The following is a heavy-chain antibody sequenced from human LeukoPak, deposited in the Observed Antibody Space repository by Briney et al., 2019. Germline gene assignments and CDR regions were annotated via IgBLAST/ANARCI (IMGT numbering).Heavy chain of an antibody. Sequence: PAGGSLRLSCAASGSTFSSYAMSWVRQAPGKGLEWVSAISGSGGSAYYADSVKGRFTISRDNSKNTLYLQMNSLRAEDTAVYYCAKGYCSSTSCFNDYWGQGTLVTVSS. CDR3: AKGYCSSTSCFNDY. CDR2: ISGSGGSA. J-gene: IGHJ4*02. D-gene: IGHD2-2*01. V-gene: IGHV3-23*01. CDR1: GSTFSSYA.